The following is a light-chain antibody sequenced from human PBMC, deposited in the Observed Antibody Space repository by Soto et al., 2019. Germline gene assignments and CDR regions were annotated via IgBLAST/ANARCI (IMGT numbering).Light chain of an antibody. CDR2: GAS. V-gene: IGKV3-15*01. CDR3: QQYNDRYS. CDR1: QSIGSK. J-gene: IGKJ2*03. Sequence: EVVMTQSPAILSVSPGERATLSCRASQSIGSKLAWFQQKSDQAPRLLIYGASTRATGIPARLSGSGSGTEFTLTISSLQSEDFAVYFCQQYNDRYSFGQGTKLEIK.